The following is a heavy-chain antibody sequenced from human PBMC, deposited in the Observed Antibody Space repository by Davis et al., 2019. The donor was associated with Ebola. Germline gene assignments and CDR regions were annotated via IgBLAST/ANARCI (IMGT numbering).Heavy chain of an antibody. CDR1: GFTFSSYW. V-gene: IGHV3-7*01. J-gene: IGHJ4*02. D-gene: IGHD6-19*01. Sequence: GESLKISCAASGFTFSSYWMSWVRQAPGKGLEWVANINQDGSEKYYVDSVKGRFTISRDNAKNSLYLQMNSLRAEDTAVYYCASIEIAVAGKDYWGQGTLVTVSS. CDR3: ASIEIAVAGKDY. CDR2: INQDGSEK.